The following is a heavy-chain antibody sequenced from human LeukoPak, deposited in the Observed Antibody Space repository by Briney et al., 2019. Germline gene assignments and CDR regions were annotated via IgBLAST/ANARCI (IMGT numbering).Heavy chain of an antibody. CDR3: ARGAHKRDDYGGFFDY. V-gene: IGHV3-30*02. CDR2: IRYDGSNK. Sequence: PGGSLRLSCGASGFTFSSYGMHWVRQAPGKGLEWVAFIRYDGSNKYYADSVKGRFTISRDNSKNTLYLQMNSLRTEDTSVYYCARGAHKRDDYGGFFDYWGQGTLVTVSS. J-gene: IGHJ4*02. D-gene: IGHD4-17*01. CDR1: GFTFSSYG.